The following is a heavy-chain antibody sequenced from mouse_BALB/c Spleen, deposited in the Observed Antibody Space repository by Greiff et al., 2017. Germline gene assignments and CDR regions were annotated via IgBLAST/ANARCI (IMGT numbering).Heavy chain of an antibody. V-gene: IGHV1S81*02. CDR2: INPSNGRT. J-gene: IGHJ2*01. CDR1: GYTFTSYW. Sequence: QVQLQQPGAELVKPGASVKLSCKASGYTFTSYWMHWVKQRPGQGLEWIGEINPSNGRTNYNEKFKSKATLTVDKSSSTAYMQLSSLTSEDSAVYYCAITTATPYYFDYWGQGTTLTVAS. CDR3: AITTATPYYFDY. D-gene: IGHD1-2*01.